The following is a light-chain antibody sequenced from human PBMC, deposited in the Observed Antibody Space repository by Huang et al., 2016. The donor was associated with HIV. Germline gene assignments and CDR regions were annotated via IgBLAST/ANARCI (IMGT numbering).Light chain of an antibody. J-gene: IGKJ1*01. CDR1: QSIDNK. V-gene: IGKV3-15*01. CDR2: GAS. CDR3: QQYANWPPRT. Sequence: EIVMTQSPATLSVSPGERATLSCRASQSIDNKLAWYQQKPGQAPTLLIYGASTRATGIPDRFSASGSGTDFTLTISSLQSEDFAIYYCQQYANWPPRTFGQGTKVEIK.